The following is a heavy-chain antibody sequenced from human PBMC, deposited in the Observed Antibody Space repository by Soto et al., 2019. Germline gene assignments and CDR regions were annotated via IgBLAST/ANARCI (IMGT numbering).Heavy chain of an antibody. V-gene: IGHV3-30*18. J-gene: IGHJ5*02. CDR2: ISYDGSNK. CDR1: GFTFSSYG. Sequence: GGSLRLSCAASGFTFSSYGMHWVRQAPGKGLEWVAVISYDGSNKYYADSVKGRFTISRDNSKNTVYLQMNSLRAEDTAVYYCAKGLGNCGRTSCSNWFDLWGQGTLVTVSS. CDR3: AKGLGNCGRTSCSNWFDL. D-gene: IGHD2-2*01.